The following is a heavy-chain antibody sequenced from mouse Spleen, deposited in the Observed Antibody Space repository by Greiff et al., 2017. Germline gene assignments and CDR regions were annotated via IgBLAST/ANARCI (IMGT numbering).Heavy chain of an antibody. CDR2: IYPRSGNT. CDR3: ARLYDGYFYYFDY. D-gene: IGHD2-3*01. Sequence: VQLQQSGAELARPGASVKLSCKASGYTFTSYGISWVKQRTGQGLEWIGEIYPRSGNTYYNEKFKGKATLTADKSSSTAYMELRSLTSEDSAVYFCARLYDGYFYYFDYWGQGTTLTVSS. CDR1: GYTFTSYG. J-gene: IGHJ2*01. V-gene: IGHV1-81*01.